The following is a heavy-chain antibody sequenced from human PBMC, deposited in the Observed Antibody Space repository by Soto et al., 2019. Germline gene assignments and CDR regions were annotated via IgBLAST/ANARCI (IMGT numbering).Heavy chain of an antibody. V-gene: IGHV1-8*01. J-gene: IGHJ6*03. CDR1: GYTFTSYD. CDR2: MNPNSGNT. CDR3: ARERGRIYDYIWGSYPPDYYYYYMYV. Sequence: ASVKVSCKASGYTFTSYDINWVRQATGQGLEWMGWMNPNSGNTGYAQKFQGRVTMTRNTSISTAYMELSSLRSEDTAVYYCARERGRIYDYIWGSYPPDYYYYYMYVWGKGTTVTVSS. D-gene: IGHD3-16*02.